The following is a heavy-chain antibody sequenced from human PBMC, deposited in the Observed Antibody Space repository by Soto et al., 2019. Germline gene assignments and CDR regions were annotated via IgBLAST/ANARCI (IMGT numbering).Heavy chain of an antibody. CDR2: ISSSSSYI. CDR3: ARERGKGWFDP. CDR1: GFTFSSYS. D-gene: IGHD2-15*01. V-gene: IGHV3-21*01. J-gene: IGHJ5*02. Sequence: PGGSLILSCAASGFTFSSYSMNWVRQAPGKGLEWVSSISSSSSYIYYADSVEGRFTISRDNAKNSLYLQMNSLRAEDTAVYYCARERGKGWFDPWGQGTLVTVSS.